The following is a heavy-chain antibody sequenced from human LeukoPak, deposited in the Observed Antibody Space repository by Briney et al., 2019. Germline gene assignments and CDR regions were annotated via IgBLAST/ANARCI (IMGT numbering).Heavy chain of an antibody. J-gene: IGHJ4*02. CDR3: ARAAGFLAVAGLDY. V-gene: IGHV4-59*01. CDR1: GGSISSYY. D-gene: IGHD6-19*01. CDR2: IYYSGST. Sequence: KPSETLSLTCTASGGSISSYYWSWIRQPPGKGLEWIGYIYYSGSTNYSPSLKSRVTISVDTSKYQFSLKLSSVTAADTAVYYCARAAGFLAVAGLDYWGQGTLVTVSS.